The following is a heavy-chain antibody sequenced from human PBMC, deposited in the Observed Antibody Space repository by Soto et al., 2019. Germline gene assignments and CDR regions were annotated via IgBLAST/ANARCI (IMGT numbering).Heavy chain of an antibody. Sequence: GGSLRLSCAASGFTFSSYSMNWVRQAPGKGLEWVSYISSSSSTIYYADSVKGRFTISRDNAKNSLYLQMNSLRAEDTAVYYCARARQLTVATDYMDVWGKGTTVTVSS. CDR1: GFTFSSYS. J-gene: IGHJ6*03. CDR2: ISSSSSTI. V-gene: IGHV3-48*01. CDR3: ARARQLTVATDYMDV. D-gene: IGHD2-15*01.